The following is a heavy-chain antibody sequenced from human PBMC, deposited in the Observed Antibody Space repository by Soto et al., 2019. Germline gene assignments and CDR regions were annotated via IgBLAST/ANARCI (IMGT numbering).Heavy chain of an antibody. CDR1: GFTFNIYA. CDR2: ISFDGTKK. Sequence: QPGGSLRLSCAASGFTFNIYALHWVRQAPGKGLEWVAVISFDGTKKYYSDSVKGRFTISRGNLKNTLYLQMNNLRVEDAALYFCAREDDYGYRYINYGLDVWRQGTTVTVSS. J-gene: IGHJ6*02. V-gene: IGHV3-30-3*01. D-gene: IGHD4-17*01. CDR3: AREDDYGYRYINYGLDV.